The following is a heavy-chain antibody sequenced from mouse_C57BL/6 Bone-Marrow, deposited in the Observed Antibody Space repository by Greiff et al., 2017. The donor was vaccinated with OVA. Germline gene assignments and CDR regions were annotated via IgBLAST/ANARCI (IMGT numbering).Heavy chain of an antibody. CDR2: IDPENGDT. D-gene: IGHD1-1*01. Sequence: VQLQQSGAELVRPGASVKLSCTASGFNIKDDYMHWVKQRPEQGLEWIGWIDPENGDTEYASKFRGKATITADTSSNTAYLQLSSLTSEDTAVYYCTYYGSSYEYYAMDYWGQGTSVTVSS. V-gene: IGHV14-4*01. CDR3: TYYGSSYEYYAMDY. CDR1: GFNIKDDY. J-gene: IGHJ4*01.